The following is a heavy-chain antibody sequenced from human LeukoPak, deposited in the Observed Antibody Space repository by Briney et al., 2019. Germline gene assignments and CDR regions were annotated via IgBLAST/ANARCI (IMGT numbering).Heavy chain of an antibody. CDR3: AKTYYRYNSDY. CDR1: GVTFSNYG. V-gene: IGHV3-30*02. CDR2: IRNDGAYK. J-gene: IGHJ4*02. D-gene: IGHD5-24*01. Sequence: GGSLRLSCDASGVTFSNYGMHWGRQAPGKGREWGAFIRNDGAYKYYADSVKGRFTVSRDNSKNTLYMQMNSLRAEDTAVYYCAKTYYRYNSDYWGQGTLVTVSS.